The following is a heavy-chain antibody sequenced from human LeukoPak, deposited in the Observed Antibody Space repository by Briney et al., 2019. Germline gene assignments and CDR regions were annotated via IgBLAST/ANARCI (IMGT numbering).Heavy chain of an antibody. CDR3: ARDVRDSSGYWDAFDI. D-gene: IGHD3-22*01. CDR1: GFTFSYYE. J-gene: IGHJ3*02. CDR2: ISSSSSYI. V-gene: IGHV3-21*01. Sequence: GGSLRLSCVGSGFTFSYYEMNWVRQAPGKGLEWVSSISSSSSYIYYADSVKGRFTISRDNAKKSLYLQMNSLRAEDTAVYYCARDVRDSSGYWDAFDIWGQGTMVTVSS.